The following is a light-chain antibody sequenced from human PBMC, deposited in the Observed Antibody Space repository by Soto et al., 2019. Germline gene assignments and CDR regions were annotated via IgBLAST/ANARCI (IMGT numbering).Light chain of an antibody. Sequence: IQMTQSPSTLSASEGDRVIITCRPSQSVNNRLAWYQQRPGKARKLLIYLASTLESGVPSRFSGSGSGTEFTLTISSLQPDDSATYYCQHYKEYPWTFGQGTKVEIK. CDR1: QSVNNR. CDR2: LAS. V-gene: IGKV1-5*03. J-gene: IGKJ1*01. CDR3: QHYKEYPWT.